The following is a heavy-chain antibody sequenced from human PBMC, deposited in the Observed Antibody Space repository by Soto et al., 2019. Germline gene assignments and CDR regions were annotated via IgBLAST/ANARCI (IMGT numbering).Heavy chain of an antibody. CDR3: ASFAPSGNYFDY. V-gene: IGHV4-34*01. CDR1: GGSFSGYY. J-gene: IGHJ4*02. Sequence: SETLSLTCAVYGGSFSGYYWSRIRQPPGKGLEWIGEINHSGSTNYNPSLKSRVTISVDTSKNQFSLKLSSVTAADTAVYYCASFAPSGNYFDYWGQGTLVTVSS. D-gene: IGHD1-26*01. CDR2: INHSGST.